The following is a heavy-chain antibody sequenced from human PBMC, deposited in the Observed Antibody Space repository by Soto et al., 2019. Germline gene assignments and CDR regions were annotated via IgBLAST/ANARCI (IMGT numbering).Heavy chain of an antibody. CDR1: GGSFSGYY. V-gene: IGHV4-34*01. Sequence: SETLSLTCAVYGGSFSGYYWSWIRQPPGKGLEWIGEINHSGSTNYNPSLKSRVTISVDTSKNQFSLKLSSVTAADTAVYYCARVSIAAAALYYYGMDVWGQGTTVTVSS. CDR2: INHSGST. CDR3: ARVSIAAAALYYYGMDV. J-gene: IGHJ6*02. D-gene: IGHD6-13*01.